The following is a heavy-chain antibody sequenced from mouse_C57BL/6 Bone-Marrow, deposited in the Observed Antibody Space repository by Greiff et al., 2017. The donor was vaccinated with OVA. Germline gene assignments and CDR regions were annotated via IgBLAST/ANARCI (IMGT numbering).Heavy chain of an antibody. CDR1: GFTFSSYA. V-gene: IGHV5-9-1*02. CDR2: ISSGGDYI. Sequence: EVKLVESGAGLVKPGGSLKLSCAASGFTFSSYAMSWVRQTPEKRLEWVAYISSGGDYIYYSDTVKGRFTISSDNARNTLYLQMSSLKSEDTAMYYCTRDIIYYYWYFDVWGTGTTVTVSS. CDR3: TRDIIYYYWYFDV. J-gene: IGHJ1*03. D-gene: IGHD1-1*01.